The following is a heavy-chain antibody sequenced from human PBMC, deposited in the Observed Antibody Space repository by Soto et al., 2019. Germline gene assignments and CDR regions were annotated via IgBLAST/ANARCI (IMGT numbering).Heavy chain of an antibody. CDR3: ARDPWDSLVTPGY. J-gene: IGHJ4*02. CDR2: INWDGRIA. Sequence: EVQLVESGGTVIQVGGSLRLSCAASGFIFDDFTMHWVRLVPGKGLQWVSYINWDGRIAMYADSVKGRFTISRDNTNNHLYLQMNSLRSDDTALYYCARDPWDSLVTPGYWGQGTLVTVSS. D-gene: IGHD4-4*01. V-gene: IGHV3-43*01. CDR1: GFIFDDFT.